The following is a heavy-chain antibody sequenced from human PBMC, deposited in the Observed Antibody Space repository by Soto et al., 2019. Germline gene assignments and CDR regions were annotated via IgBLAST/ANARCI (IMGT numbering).Heavy chain of an antibody. Sequence: ASVKVSCKASGYTFTSYGISWVRQAPGQGLEWMGWISAYNGNTNYAQKLQGRVTMTTDTSTSTAYMELRSLRSDDTAVYYCARGLPTWGAVAGNFDYWGQGTLVTVSS. CDR1: GYTFTSYG. V-gene: IGHV1-18*01. D-gene: IGHD6-19*01. J-gene: IGHJ4*02. CDR3: ARGLPTWGAVAGNFDY. CDR2: ISAYNGNT.